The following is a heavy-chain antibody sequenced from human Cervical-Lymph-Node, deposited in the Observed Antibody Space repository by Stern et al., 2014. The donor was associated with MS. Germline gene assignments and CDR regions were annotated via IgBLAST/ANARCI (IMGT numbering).Heavy chain of an antibody. D-gene: IGHD5-24*01. J-gene: IGHJ3*02. CDR1: GFTFRGYA. Sequence: VQLVESGGGVVQPGMSLRLSCAASGFTFRGYAMHWVRQAPGKGLEWGAVIWSDGSNKYNEDSVKGRFTISRDNSKNTLFLQMNSLRVDDTAVYYCARDGYNHDALDIWGQGTLVTVSS. V-gene: IGHV3-33*01. CDR3: ARDGYNHDALDI. CDR2: IWSDGSNK.